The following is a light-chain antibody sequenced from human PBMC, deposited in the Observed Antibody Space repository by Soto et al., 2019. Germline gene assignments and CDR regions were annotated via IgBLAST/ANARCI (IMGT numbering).Light chain of an antibody. CDR1: SSDVADYNY. CDR2: EVS. CDR3: SSYTTSSTLVV. V-gene: IGLV2-14*01. Sequence: QSALTQPASVSGSPGQSITISCTGTSSDVADYNYVSWYQQHPGKPPKLVIYEVSGRPSGISNRFSCSKSGNTASLTISGLQAEDEADYYCSSYTTSSTLVVFGGGTNLTVL. J-gene: IGLJ2*01.